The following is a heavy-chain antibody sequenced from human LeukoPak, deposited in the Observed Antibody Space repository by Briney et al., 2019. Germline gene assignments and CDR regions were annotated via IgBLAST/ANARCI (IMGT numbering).Heavy chain of an antibody. CDR3: ARIQPSCPGLGFCSFDI. Sequence: PSETLSLTCSVSGSSISPHHWTWIRQAPGEGLEWTGYIYYRGTTNYSPSLKNRLTMSVDTSKNQISLKLTSVTAADTAVYYCARIQPSCPGLGFCSFDIWGQGTLATVSS. V-gene: IGHV4-59*11. CDR2: IYYRGTT. D-gene: IGHD3-3*01. CDR1: GSSISPHH. J-gene: IGHJ3*02.